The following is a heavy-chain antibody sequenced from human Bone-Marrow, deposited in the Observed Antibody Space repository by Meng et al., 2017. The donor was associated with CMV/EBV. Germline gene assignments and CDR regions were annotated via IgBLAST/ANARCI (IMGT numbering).Heavy chain of an antibody. Sequence: SETLSLTCTVSGGSMKRNTYYWGWIRQPPGKGLEWIGSMYYSGSTHYNPSLKRRVSIFVDSSKSHLSLNLRSVTAADTAVYYCGRASGVFCSSAHCYRGGTDVWGQGTTVTVSS. CDR1: GGSMKRNTYY. V-gene: IGHV4-39*07. CDR3: GRASGVFCSSAHCYRGGTDV. J-gene: IGHJ6*02. D-gene: IGHD2-2*02. CDR2: MYYSGST.